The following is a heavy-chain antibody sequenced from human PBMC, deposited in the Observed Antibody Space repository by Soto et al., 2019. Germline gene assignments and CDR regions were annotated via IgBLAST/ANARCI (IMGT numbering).Heavy chain of an antibody. V-gene: IGHV3-53*05. Sequence: LRLSCAASGFTVSTNYMSWVRQAPGKGLEWVSLIYRGGSTYYADSVKGRFTISRDNSKNTLYLQMNSLRADDTAVYYCGTGPYYYDGSCPPPGDWGQGTLVTVSS. J-gene: IGHJ1*01. D-gene: IGHD3-22*01. CDR2: IYRGGST. CDR3: GTGPYYYDGSCPPPGD. CDR1: GFTVSTNY.